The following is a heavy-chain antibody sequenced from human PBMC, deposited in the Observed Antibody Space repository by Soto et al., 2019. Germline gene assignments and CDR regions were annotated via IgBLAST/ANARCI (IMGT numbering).Heavy chain of an antibody. J-gene: IGHJ6*02. CDR2: IDYGGTT. CDR3: TGAPDCGGGTCNSGHSYYGLHV. CDR1: GGAISRSNYN. V-gene: IGHV4-39*01. D-gene: IGHD2-15*01. Sequence: PSETLSRTGTVSGGAISRSNYNWVWIRHSPRKWLEWIGTIDYGGTTYSNPSLKSRVTISVDTAKNQFSLKMRSVNAADPAVYYCTGAPDCGGGTCNSGHSYYGLHVWGPGTTVTVSS.